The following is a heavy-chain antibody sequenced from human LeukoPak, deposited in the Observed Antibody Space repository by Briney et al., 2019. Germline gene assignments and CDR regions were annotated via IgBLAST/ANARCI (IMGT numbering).Heavy chain of an antibody. J-gene: IGHJ3*02. CDR2: IIPIFGTA. V-gene: IGHV1-69*05. Sequence: SVNVSCKASGGTFSSYAISWVRQAPGQGLEWMGGIIPIFGTANYAQKFQGRVTITTDESTSTAYMELSSLRSEDTAVYYCARRDGGAFDIWGQGTMVTVSS. D-gene: IGHD5-24*01. CDR3: ARRDGGAFDI. CDR1: GGTFSSYA.